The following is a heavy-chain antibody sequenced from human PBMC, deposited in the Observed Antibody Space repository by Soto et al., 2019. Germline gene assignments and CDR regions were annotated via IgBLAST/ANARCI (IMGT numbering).Heavy chain of an antibody. CDR1: GTTIDSFY. D-gene: IGHD3-10*01. CDR3: ERNFLASETYSHYGMDV. V-gene: IGHV4-59*08. CDR2: IHYSGTP. J-gene: IGHJ6*02. Sequence: PSETLSLTCTVSGTTIDSFYWSWIRQPPGKGLEWIGNIHYSGTPNINASLKSRATISIDTSKSQFSLKVTSVTAADTAVYFCERNFLASETYSHYGMDVWGQGTTVTVSS.